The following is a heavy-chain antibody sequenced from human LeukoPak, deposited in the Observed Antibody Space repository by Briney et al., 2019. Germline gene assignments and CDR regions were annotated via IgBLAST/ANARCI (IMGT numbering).Heavy chain of an antibody. V-gene: IGHV3-30-3*01. CDR2: ISYDGSNK. D-gene: IGHD4-23*01. CDR1: GFTFSDHY. Sequence: GGSLRLSCAASGFTFSDHYMDWVRQAPGKGLEWVAVISYDGSNKYYADSVKGRFTISRDNSKNTLYLQMNSLRAEDTAVYYCARDYGGNPNYYYYGMDVWGQGTTVTVSS. CDR3: ARDYGGNPNYYYYGMDV. J-gene: IGHJ6*02.